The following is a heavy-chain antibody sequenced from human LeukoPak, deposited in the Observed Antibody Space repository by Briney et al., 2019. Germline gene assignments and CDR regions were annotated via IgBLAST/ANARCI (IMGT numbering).Heavy chain of an antibody. CDR2: ISSSGSTI. V-gene: IGHV3-48*03. D-gene: IGHD3-22*01. J-gene: IGHJ4*02. Sequence: GGSLRLSCAASGFTFSSYEMNWVRQAPGKGLEWVSYISSSGSTIYYADSVKGRFTISRDNAKNSLYLQMNSLRAEDTAVYYCARIDRAYYYDSSGYYFDYWGQGTLVTVS. CDR3: ARIDRAYYYDSSGYYFDY. CDR1: GFTFSSYE.